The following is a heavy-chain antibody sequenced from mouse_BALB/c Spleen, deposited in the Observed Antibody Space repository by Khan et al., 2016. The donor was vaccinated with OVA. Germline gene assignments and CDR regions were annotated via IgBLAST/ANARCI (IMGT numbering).Heavy chain of an antibody. J-gene: IGHJ2*01. CDR2: IFPGSGDT. V-gene: IGHV1-77*01. D-gene: IGHD1-1*01. CDR3: ARSGYGSLVY. Sequence: QVQLQQSGPELVKPGSSMKMSCKASGYTFTDYVLNWVRQRTGQGLEWIGQIFPGSGDTYYNEKFKDRATLTADKSSNPVYMQLGSLTSEDSAVYFCARSGYGSLVYWGQGTTLTVSS. CDR1: GYTFTDYV.